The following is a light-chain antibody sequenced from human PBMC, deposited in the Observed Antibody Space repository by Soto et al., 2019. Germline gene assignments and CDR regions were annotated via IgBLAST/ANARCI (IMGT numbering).Light chain of an antibody. Sequence: EVVMTQSPDTLSVSPGERATLSCRASQSVSSSLAWYQQKPGQAPRLLIYGASTRATGVPARFSGSGSGTEFTLTISSLQSEDVAVYYCQHFHNWPPWTFGQGIRVEIK. J-gene: IGKJ1*01. CDR3: QHFHNWPPWT. CDR1: QSVSSS. V-gene: IGKV3-15*01. CDR2: GAS.